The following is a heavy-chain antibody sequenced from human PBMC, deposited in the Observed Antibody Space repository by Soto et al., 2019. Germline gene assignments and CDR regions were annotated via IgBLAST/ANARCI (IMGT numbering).Heavy chain of an antibody. Sequence: QLQLQESGSGLVKPSQTLSLTCAVSGGSISSGGYSWSWIRQPPGKGLEWIGYIYHSGSTYYNPSLKXXVXIXXDRSKNQFSLKLSSVTAADTAVYYCARDRKDGMDVWGQGTTVTVSS. CDR2: IYHSGST. J-gene: IGHJ6*02. CDR3: ARDRKDGMDV. V-gene: IGHV4-30-2*01. CDR1: GGSISSGGYS.